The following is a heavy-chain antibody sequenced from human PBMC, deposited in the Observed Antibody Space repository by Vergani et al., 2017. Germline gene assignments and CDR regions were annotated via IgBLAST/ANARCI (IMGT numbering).Heavy chain of an antibody. CDR2: ISAYNGNT. CDR3: ARSRATYYDFWSGYYTDYYYYMDV. Sequence: QVQLVQSGAEVKKPGASVKVSCKASGYTFTSYGISWVRQAPGQGLEWMGWISAYNGNTGYAQKFQGRVTMTRNTSISTAYMELSSLRSEDTAVYYCARSRATYYDFWSGYYTDYYYYMDVWGKGTTVTVSS. D-gene: IGHD3-3*01. V-gene: IGHV1-18*01. J-gene: IGHJ6*03. CDR1: GYTFTSYG.